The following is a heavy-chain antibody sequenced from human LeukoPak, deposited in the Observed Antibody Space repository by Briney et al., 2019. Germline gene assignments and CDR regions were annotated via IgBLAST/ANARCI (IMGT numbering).Heavy chain of an antibody. CDR2: IYPDDSDT. CDR1: GYSFTNYS. V-gene: IGHV5-51*01. D-gene: IGHD5-24*01. Sequence: GESLKISCKCTGYSFTNYSLGWIRQMPGECLEWMGIIYPDDSDTRYNPSFQGQFTISADKSISTAYLQWGSLKTSDTAVYFCVREANGYYFDSWGQGTLITVSS. J-gene: IGHJ4*02. CDR3: VREANGYYFDS.